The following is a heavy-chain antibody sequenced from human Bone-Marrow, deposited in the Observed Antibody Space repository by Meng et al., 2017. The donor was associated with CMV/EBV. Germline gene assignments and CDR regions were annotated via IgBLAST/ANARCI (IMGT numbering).Heavy chain of an antibody. D-gene: IGHD3-22*01. CDR2: ISTSSTYI. Sequence: GEALKISWASSGFTFSGYSMNWVRQAPGKGLEWVSSISTSSTYIYYADSVRGRFTISRDNSKNTLYLQMNSRRAEDTAVYYCAKDDRGYYYYGRDVWGQGTVTVSS. CDR3: AKDDRGYYYYGRDV. CDR1: GFTFSGYS. V-gene: IGHV3-21*04. J-gene: IGHJ6*02.